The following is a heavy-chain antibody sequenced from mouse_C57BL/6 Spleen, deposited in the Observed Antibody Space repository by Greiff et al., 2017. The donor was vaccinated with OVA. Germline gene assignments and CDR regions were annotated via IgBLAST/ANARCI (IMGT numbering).Heavy chain of an antibody. V-gene: IGHV1-5*01. CDR2: IYPGNSDT. Sequence: VQLQQSGTVLARPGASVKMSCKTSGYTFTSYWMHWVKQRPGQGLEWIGAIYPGNSDTSYNQKFKGKAKLTAVTSASTAYMELSSLTNEDSAVYYCTRSRGYYGSSYVWYFDVWGTGTTVTVSS. J-gene: IGHJ1*03. D-gene: IGHD1-1*01. CDR3: TRSRGYYGSSYVWYFDV. CDR1: GYTFTSYW.